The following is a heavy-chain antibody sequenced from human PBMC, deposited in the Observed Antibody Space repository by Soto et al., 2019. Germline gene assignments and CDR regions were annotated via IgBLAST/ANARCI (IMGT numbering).Heavy chain of an antibody. J-gene: IGHJ6*02. CDR1: GFTFTNSG. CDR3: ARDRCSSTSCYPYDYYVMDV. V-gene: IGHV1-18*01. CDR2: ISAYNGNT. D-gene: IGHD2-2*01. Sequence: AAVKASCKASGFTFTNSGISWVRQAPVQGLEWMGWISAYNGNTNYEQKLQGRVTMTTHTSTSTAYMELRSLRSDDTAVYYCARDRCSSTSCYPYDYYVMDVWGQGTTVTGSS.